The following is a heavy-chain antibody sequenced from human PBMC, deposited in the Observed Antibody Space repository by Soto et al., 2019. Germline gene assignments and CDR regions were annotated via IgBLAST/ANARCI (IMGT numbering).Heavy chain of an antibody. CDR1: GGSVSSGSYY. D-gene: IGHD5-12*01. V-gene: IGHV4-61*01. Sequence: QVQLQESGPGLVKPSETLSLACTVSGGSVSSGSYYWSWIRQPPGKGLEWIGYIYYSGSTNYNPSLKSRVTISVDTSKNQFSLKLSSVTAADTAVYYCASRHSPERWLQYGGYFDYWGQGTLVTVSS. CDR3: ASRHSPERWLQYGGYFDY. J-gene: IGHJ4*02. CDR2: IYYSGST.